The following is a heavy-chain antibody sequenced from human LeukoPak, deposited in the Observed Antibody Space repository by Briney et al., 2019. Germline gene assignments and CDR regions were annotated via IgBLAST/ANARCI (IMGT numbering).Heavy chain of an antibody. Sequence: GGSLRLSCAASGFTFSSYAMSWVRQAPGKGLEWVSYISSSSSTIYYADSVKGRFTISRDNAKNSLYLQMNSLRAEDTAVYYCARDQGNYSGSGSYDYWGQGTLVTVSS. D-gene: IGHD3-10*01. J-gene: IGHJ4*02. V-gene: IGHV3-48*01. CDR2: ISSSSSTI. CDR1: GFTFSSYA. CDR3: ARDQGNYSGSGSYDY.